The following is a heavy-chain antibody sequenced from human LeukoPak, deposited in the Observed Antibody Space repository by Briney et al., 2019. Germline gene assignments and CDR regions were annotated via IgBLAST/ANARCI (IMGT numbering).Heavy chain of an antibody. D-gene: IGHD1-1*01. CDR3: AREGRSSNWDDWYFDL. Sequence: GGPLRLPCGASVFIFSISHMHCLPQATGKSGEGLSSIGTVGDTYYSGSVKGRFTLSRKNAKNSLYLQMNSLSAGDTAVYYCAREGRSSNWDDWYFDLWGRGTLVTVSS. J-gene: IGHJ2*01. CDR1: VFIFSISH. V-gene: IGHV3-13*01. CDR2: IGTVGDT.